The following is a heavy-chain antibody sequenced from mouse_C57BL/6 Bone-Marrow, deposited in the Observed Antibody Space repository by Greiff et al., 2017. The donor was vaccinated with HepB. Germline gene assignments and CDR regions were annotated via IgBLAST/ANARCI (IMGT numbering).Heavy chain of an antibody. Sequence: DVQLQESGAELVRPGASVKLSCTASGFNIKDYYMHWVKQRPEQGLEWIGRIDPEDGDTEYAPKFQGKATMTADTSSNTAYLQLSSLTSEDTAVYYCTFITTVVRGYFDYWGQGTTLTVSS. CDR3: TFITTVVRGYFDY. D-gene: IGHD1-1*01. CDR2: IDPEDGDT. V-gene: IGHV14-1*01. J-gene: IGHJ2*01. CDR1: GFNIKDYY.